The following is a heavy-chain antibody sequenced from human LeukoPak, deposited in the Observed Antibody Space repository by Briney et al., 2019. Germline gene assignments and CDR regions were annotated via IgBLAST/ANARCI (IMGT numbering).Heavy chain of an antibody. D-gene: IGHD4-23*01. CDR2: IKQDGSEK. Sequence: GGSLRLSCAASGFTFSSYWMSWVRQAPGKGLEWVANIKQDGSEKYCVDSVKGRLTISRDNAKSSLYLQMNSLRAEATAVYYCASQNDYGGNCFFEFWGRGPLVTVSS. J-gene: IGHJ4*02. CDR1: GFTFSSYW. CDR3: ASQNDYGGNCFFEF. V-gene: IGHV3-7*01.